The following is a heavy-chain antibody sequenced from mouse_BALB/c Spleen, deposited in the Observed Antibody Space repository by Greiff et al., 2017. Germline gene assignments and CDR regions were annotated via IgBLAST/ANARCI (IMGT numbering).Heavy chain of an antibody. J-gene: IGHJ4*01. V-gene: IGHV5-6-3*01. Sequence: EVKLVESGGGLVQPGGSLKLSCAASGFTFSSYGMSWVRQTPDKRLELVATINSNGGSTYYPDSVKGRFTISRDNAKNTLYLQMSSLKSEDTAMYYCARNYRYDEGVYAMDYWGQGTSVTVSS. CDR2: INSNGGST. D-gene: IGHD2-14*01. CDR3: ARNYRYDEGVYAMDY. CDR1: GFTFSSYG.